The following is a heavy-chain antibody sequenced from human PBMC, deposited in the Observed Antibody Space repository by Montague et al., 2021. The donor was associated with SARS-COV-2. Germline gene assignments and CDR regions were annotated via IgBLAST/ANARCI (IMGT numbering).Heavy chain of an antibody. CDR2: IYTSGST. CDR3: ARERRIAARQWFYYYYYMDV. D-gene: IGHD6-6*01. J-gene: IGHJ6*03. CDR1: GGSISSGSYY. V-gene: IGHV4-61*02. Sequence: TLSLTCTVSGGSISSGSYYWSWIRQPAGKGLEWIGRIYTSGSTNYNPSLKSRVTISVDTSKNQFSLKLSSVTAADTAVYYCARERRIAARQWFYYYYYMDVWGKGTTVTVFS.